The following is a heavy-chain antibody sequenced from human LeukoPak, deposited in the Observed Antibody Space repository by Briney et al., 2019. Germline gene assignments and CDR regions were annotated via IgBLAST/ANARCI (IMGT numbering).Heavy chain of an antibody. CDR2: IIPIFGTA. Sequence: SVKVSCKASGGTFSSYAISWVRQAPGQGLEWMGGIIPIFGTANYAQKSQGRVTITADKSTSTAYMELSSLRSEDTAVYYCARSRPYYDILTGYPSKEYFDYWGQGTLVTVSS. V-gene: IGHV1-69*06. J-gene: IGHJ4*02. D-gene: IGHD3-9*01. CDR3: ARSRPYYDILTGYPSKEYFDY. CDR1: GGTFSSYA.